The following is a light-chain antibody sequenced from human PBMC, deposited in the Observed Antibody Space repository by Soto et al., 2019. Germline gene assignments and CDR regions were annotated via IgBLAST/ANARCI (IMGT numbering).Light chain of an antibody. CDR2: DTS. J-gene: IGKJ5*01. Sequence: EIVLTHSPGTLSLSPWKRATLSVRASQTVSNFLAWYQQTPGQAPRLLIYDTSNRATGIPARFSGSGSGTDFTLTINNLDPEDFAVYYCQKRSNWPINFGQGTRLEIK. CDR3: QKRSNWPIN. CDR1: QTVSNF. V-gene: IGKV3-11*01.